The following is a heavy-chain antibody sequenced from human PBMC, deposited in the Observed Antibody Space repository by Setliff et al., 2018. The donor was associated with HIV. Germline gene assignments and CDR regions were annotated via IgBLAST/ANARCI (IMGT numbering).Heavy chain of an antibody. D-gene: IGHD6-19*01. J-gene: IGHJ5*02. V-gene: IGHV4-4*02. CDR3: ARGRKQWPNYNYFDP. CDR2: IYHSGST. CDR1: GGSISSNW. Sequence: SETLSLTCAVSGGSISSNWWSWVRQSPGKGLEWIGEIYHSGSTYYNPSLKSRVTISVDTSKSQFSLKLSSLTAAATAVYYCARGRKQWPNYNYFDPWGQGTLVTVSS.